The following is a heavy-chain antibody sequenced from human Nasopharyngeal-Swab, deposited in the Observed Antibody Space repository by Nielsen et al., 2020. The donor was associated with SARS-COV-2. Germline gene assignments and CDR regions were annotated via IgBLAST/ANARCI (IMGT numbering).Heavy chain of an antibody. CDR2: IKSDGSST. J-gene: IGHJ4*02. CDR1: GFTFSSYW. V-gene: IGHV3-74*01. CDR3: ARAYYFDS. Sequence: GESLKISSAASGFTFSSYWMHWVRQAPGKGLVWVARIKSDGSSTSYADSVKGRFTISRDNAKNTLYLQMNSLRAEDTAVYYCARAYYFDSWGQGTLVTVSS.